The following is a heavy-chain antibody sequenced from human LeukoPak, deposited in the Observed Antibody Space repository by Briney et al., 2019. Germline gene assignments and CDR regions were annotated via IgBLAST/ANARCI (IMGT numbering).Heavy chain of an antibody. Sequence: PGGSRRLSCAASGFTFSSYGMHWVRQAPGKGLVWVSLINSDGSSAGYADSLKGRFTISRDNAKNTLYLQMNSLRAEDTAVYYCARGDSPTSYGYYYGMDVWGQGTTVTVSS. CDR1: GFTFSSYG. J-gene: IGHJ6*02. V-gene: IGHV3-74*01. D-gene: IGHD3-10*01. CDR3: ARGDSPTSYGYYYGMDV. CDR2: INSDGSSA.